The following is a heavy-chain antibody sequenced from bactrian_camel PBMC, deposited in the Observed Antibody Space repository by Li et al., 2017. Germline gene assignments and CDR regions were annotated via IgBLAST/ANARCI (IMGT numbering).Heavy chain of an antibody. V-gene: IGHV3S53*01. J-gene: IGHJ4*01. D-gene: IGHD2*01. CDR1: GSMDSWNC. Sequence: HVQLVESGGGSVQAGGSPNLSCAASGSMDSWNCMGWFRQTPGKEREGVASIDSEGRISYADSVKGRFTISKDNAKNTHYLQMNSLKPEDTAMYYCAARISSRCCSGGYYTCTLLPAYEYYYWGQGTQVTVS. CDR3: AARISSRCCSGGYYTCTLLPAYEYYY. CDR2: IDSEGRI.